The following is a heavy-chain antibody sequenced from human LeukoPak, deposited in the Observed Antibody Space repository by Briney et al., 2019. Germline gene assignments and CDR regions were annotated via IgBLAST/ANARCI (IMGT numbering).Heavy chain of an antibody. J-gene: IGHJ4*02. CDR3: ARDWGYCSSTSCHVFDY. Sequence: AGGSLRLSCAASGFTVSSNHMSWVRQAPGKGLEWVSVIYIGGSTYYSDSVQGRFTISRDISKNTLYLQMNSLRAEDTAVYYCARDWGYCSSTSCHVFDYWGQGTLVTVSS. D-gene: IGHD2-2*01. CDR2: IYIGGST. CDR1: GFTVSSNH. V-gene: IGHV3-53*01.